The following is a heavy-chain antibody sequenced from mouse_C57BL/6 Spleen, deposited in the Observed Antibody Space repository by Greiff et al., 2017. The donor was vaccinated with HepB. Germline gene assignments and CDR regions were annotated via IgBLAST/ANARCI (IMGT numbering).Heavy chain of an antibody. V-gene: IGHV1-50*01. Sequence: VQLQQPGAELVKPGASVKLSCKASGYTFTSYWMQWVKQRPGQGLEWIGEIDPSDSYTNYNQKFKGKAPLTVDTSSSTAYMQLSSLTSEDSAVYYCAYYTFAYWGQGTLVTVSA. D-gene: IGHD2-12*01. CDR3: AYYTFAY. J-gene: IGHJ3*01. CDR2: IDPSDSYT. CDR1: GYTFTSYW.